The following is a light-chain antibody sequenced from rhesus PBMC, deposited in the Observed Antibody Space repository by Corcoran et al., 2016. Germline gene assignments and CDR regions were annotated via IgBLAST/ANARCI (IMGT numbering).Light chain of an antibody. CDR2: GAS. V-gene: IGKV3-31*02. J-gene: IGKJ1*01. CDR3: QETSNLWT. CDR1: QSVSSY. Sequence: EIVMTQSPATLSLSPGETATISCRTSQSVSSYLAWYQQKPGQAPRLLIYGASSRATGLPDRFSGSGSGTDFTLTISSLEPEDFAVYYCQETSNLWTFGQGTKVEIK.